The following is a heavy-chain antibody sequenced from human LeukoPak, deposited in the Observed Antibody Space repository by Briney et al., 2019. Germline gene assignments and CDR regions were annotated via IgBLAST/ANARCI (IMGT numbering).Heavy chain of an antibody. Sequence: SETLSLTCTVSGGSISSYYWSWIRQPLGKGLEWIGYIYYSGSTNYNPSLKSRVTISVDTSKNQFSLKLSSVTAADTAVYYCARDRGPYYYYGMDVWGQGTTVTVSS. D-gene: IGHD3-10*01. CDR1: GGSISSYY. CDR2: IYYSGST. V-gene: IGHV4-59*01. CDR3: ARDRGPYYYYGMDV. J-gene: IGHJ6*02.